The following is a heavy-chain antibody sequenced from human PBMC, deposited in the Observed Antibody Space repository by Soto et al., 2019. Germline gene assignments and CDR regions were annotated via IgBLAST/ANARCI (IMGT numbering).Heavy chain of an antibody. CDR2: IYWNDDK. CDR3: AHRPSGWYLFDY. V-gene: IGHV2-5*01. Sequence: QITLKESGPTLLRPTQTLTLTCTFSGFSLSTSGLGVGWIRQPPGKALEWLALIYWNDDKRYSPSLKARLTITKDTSENQVVLTMTNMDPVDTATYYCAHRPSGWYLFDYWGQGTLVTVSS. J-gene: IGHJ4*02. CDR1: GFSLSTSGLG. D-gene: IGHD6-19*01.